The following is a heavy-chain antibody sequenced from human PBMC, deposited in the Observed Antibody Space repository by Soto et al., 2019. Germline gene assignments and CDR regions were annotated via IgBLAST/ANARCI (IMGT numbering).Heavy chain of an antibody. J-gene: IGHJ6*02. CDR1: GYSFSSFG. V-gene: IGHV1-18*01. CDR3: ARAGTAMVYYSGMDV. Sequence: ASVKVSCKASGYSFSSFGGNWVRQAPGQGLEWMGWVNAYNGNTNYAQKFQCRVTLTADTSTPTAYMELSSLRSEDTAVYYCARAGTAMVYYSGMDVWGHGTTVTVSS. CDR2: VNAYNGNT. D-gene: IGHD5-18*01.